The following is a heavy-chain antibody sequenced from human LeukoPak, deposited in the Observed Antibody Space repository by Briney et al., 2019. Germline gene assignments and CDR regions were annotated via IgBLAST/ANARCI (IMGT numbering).Heavy chain of an antibody. D-gene: IGHD1-26*01. Sequence: GGSLRLSCAASGFAFGSHWMHWVRQAPGKGLVWVARIESDASNTRYADSVKGRFTISRDNANKTLYLQMNSLRAEDTAVYYCARDSGSYRYFDYWGQGILVMVSS. CDR1: GFAFGSHW. CDR2: IESDASNT. CDR3: ARDSGSYRYFDY. V-gene: IGHV3-74*01. J-gene: IGHJ4*02.